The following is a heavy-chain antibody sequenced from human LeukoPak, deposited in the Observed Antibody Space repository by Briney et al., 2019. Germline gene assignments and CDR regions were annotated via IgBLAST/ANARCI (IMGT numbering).Heavy chain of an antibody. D-gene: IGHD4-11*01. CDR1: GFIFSNYG. V-gene: IGHV3-30*02. Sequence: GGSLRLSCAASGFIFSNYGMHWVRQAPGKGLEWVAFIRYDGSNKYYADSVKGRFTVSRDNSKNTLYLQMNSLRAEDTAVYYCARLGSSYSNSFDYWGQGTLVTVSS. CDR2: IRYDGSNK. J-gene: IGHJ4*02. CDR3: ARLGSSYSNSFDY.